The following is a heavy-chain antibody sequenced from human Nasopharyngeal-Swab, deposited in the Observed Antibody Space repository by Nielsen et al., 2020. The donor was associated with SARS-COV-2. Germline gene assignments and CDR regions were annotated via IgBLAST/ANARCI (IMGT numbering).Heavy chain of an antibody. Sequence: SVKVSCKASGGTFSSYTISWVRQAPGQGLEWMGGIIPILGIANYAQKFQGRVTITADKSTSTAYMELSSLRSDDTAVYYCARGIGFEGSYGDYHGAYWGQGTLVTVSS. CDR1: GGTFSSYT. CDR2: IIPILGIA. J-gene: IGHJ4*02. CDR3: ARGIGFEGSYGDYHGAY. D-gene: IGHD4-17*01. V-gene: IGHV1-69*10.